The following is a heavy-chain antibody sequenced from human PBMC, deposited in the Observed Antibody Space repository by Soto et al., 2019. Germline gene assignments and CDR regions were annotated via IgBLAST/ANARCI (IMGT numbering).Heavy chain of an antibody. CDR3: ASDGAGRAPLPI. V-gene: IGHV4-59*01. Sequence: SETLSLTCSISGGSISTYYWSWIRQSPGKGLEWIGYISYLGNTNYNPSLKSRVTISVDTPKNQFSLKLDSVTAADTAMYYCASDGAGRAPLPIWGPGTLVIVSS. D-gene: IGHD4-17*01. CDR2: ISYLGNT. CDR1: GGSISTYY. J-gene: IGHJ3*02.